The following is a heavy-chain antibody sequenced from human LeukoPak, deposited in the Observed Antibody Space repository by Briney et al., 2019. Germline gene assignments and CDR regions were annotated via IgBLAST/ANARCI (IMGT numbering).Heavy chain of an antibody. CDR1: GFTFCSYA. Sequence: GGSLRLSCAASGFTFCSYAMSWVRQAPGKGLEWISTIKGSDGSTYFADSVKGRYTISRDNSKNTLYLQMDSLRAEDTAIYYCAKDLGLSVGTTPFDFWGQGTLVTVSS. D-gene: IGHD1-26*01. J-gene: IGHJ4*02. CDR3: AKDLGLSVGTTPFDF. CDR2: IKGSDGST. V-gene: IGHV3-23*01.